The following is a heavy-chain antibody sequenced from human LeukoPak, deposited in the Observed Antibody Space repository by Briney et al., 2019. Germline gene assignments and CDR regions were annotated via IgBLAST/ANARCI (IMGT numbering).Heavy chain of an antibody. CDR2: ISSNGGST. V-gene: IGHV3-64*01. CDR3: ARGTRGFDY. D-gene: IGHD3-10*01. CDR1: GFTSSSYA. J-gene: IGHJ4*02. Sequence: PGGSLRLSCAASGFTSSSYAMHWVRQAPGKGLEYVSAISSNGGSTYYANSVKGRFTISRDNSKNTLYLQMGSLRAEDMAVYYCARGTRGFDYWGQGTLVTVSS.